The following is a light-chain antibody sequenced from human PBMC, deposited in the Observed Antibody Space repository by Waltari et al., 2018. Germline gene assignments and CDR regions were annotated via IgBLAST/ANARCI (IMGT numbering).Light chain of an antibody. V-gene: IGKV1-5*03. CDR2: KAS. CDR3: QHYNSYTWT. Sequence: DTQMTQSPSMLSASVGDRVTITCRASQSISTWLAWYQQKPGKAPKLLIYKASALESGVPSRFTGSGSGTECTLTISSLQPDDFATYYCQHYNSYTWTFGQGTKVEIK. J-gene: IGKJ1*01. CDR1: QSISTW.